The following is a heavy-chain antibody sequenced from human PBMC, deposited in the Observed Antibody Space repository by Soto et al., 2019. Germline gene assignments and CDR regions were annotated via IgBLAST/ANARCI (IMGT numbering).Heavy chain of an antibody. CDR3: AQGREADSDWTVDDLEM. V-gene: IGHV3-23*01. CDR2: IRGKGGNT. Sequence: PGGSLXLSCAASGFRFSSYATSWVRQAPGKGLEWVSAIRGKGGNTYYIDSAKGRFTISRDNSNSTLYLQMNSLRVDDTAIYYCAQGREADSDWTVDDLEMWGQGTMVTVSS. D-gene: IGHD6-19*01. J-gene: IGHJ3*02. CDR1: GFRFSSYA.